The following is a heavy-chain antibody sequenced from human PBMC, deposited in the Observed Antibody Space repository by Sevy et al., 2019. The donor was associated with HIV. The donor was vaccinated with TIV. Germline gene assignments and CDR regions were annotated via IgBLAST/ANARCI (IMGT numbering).Heavy chain of an antibody. D-gene: IGHD3-3*01. Sequence: ASVKVSCKAAGYSFTNFDINWVRQVTGQGLEWMGWMNPNNGNTHYAQKFQGRVTMTRSSSGNTAYMELSSLTSEDTAIYYCARARLDYEFWSGSYFSRAPWGYKYYAMDVWGQGTTVTVSS. CDR2: MNPNNGNT. CDR1: GYSFTNFD. J-gene: IGHJ6*02. CDR3: ARARLDYEFWSGSYFSRAPWGYKYYAMDV. V-gene: IGHV1-8*01.